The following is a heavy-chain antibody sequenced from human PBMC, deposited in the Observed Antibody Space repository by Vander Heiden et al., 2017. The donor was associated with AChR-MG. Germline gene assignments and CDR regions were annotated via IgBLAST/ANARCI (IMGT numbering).Heavy chain of an antibody. CDR1: GFTFSSYA. Sequence: QVQLVESGGGVVQPGRSLRLSCAASGFTFSSYAMHWARHPPGKGLGWVAVISDDGSNKYSADSVKGRFTISRDNSKNTLDLRINSLRPEDTAVYYCAKGSGYYGSGIDYWGQGTLVTVSS. CDR3: AKGSGYYGSGIDY. CDR2: ISDDGSNK. D-gene: IGHD3-10*01. V-gene: IGHV3-30*18. J-gene: IGHJ4*02.